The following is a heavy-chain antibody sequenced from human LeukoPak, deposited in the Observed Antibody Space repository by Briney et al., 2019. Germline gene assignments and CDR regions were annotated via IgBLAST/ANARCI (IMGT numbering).Heavy chain of an antibody. J-gene: IGHJ5*02. D-gene: IGHD5-18*01. CDR3: ARGGYSYGFS. Sequence: PSETLSLTCTVSDDSITIYYWSWIRQPPGKGLEWIGYIYYSGSTNYNPSLKSRVTISVDTSKNQFSLKLSSVTAADTAVYYCARGGYSYGFSWGQGTLVTVSS. V-gene: IGHV4-59*01. CDR2: IYYSGST. CDR1: DDSITIYY.